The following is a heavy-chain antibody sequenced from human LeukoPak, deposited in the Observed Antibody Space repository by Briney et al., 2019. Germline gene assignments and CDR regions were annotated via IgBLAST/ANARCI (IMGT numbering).Heavy chain of an antibody. CDR2: FYDSGST. V-gene: IGHV4-39*07. CDR3: ARGGSIVGATPHDAFDI. CDR1: GGSISSSTYY. J-gene: IGHJ3*02. Sequence: SETLSLTCTVSGGSISSSTYYWDWIRQPPGKGLEWIGNFYDSGSTWYNPSLKSRVTISVDTSNNQFSLKLSSVTAADTAVYYCARGGSIVGATPHDAFDIWGQGTLVTVSS. D-gene: IGHD1-26*01.